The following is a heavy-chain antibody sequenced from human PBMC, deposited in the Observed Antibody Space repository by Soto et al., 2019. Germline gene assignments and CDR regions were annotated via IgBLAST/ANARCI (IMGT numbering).Heavy chain of an antibody. CDR3: ARDSRPYYYGSGSYYEAWDY. Sequence: ASVKVSCKASGYTFTSYGISWVRQAPGQGLEWMGWISAYNGNTNYAQKLQGRVTMTTDTSTSTAYMELRSLRSDDTAVYYCARDSRPYYYGSGSYYEAWDYWGQGTLVTVSS. CDR1: GYTFTSYG. V-gene: IGHV1-18*01. J-gene: IGHJ4*02. D-gene: IGHD3-10*01. CDR2: ISAYNGNT.